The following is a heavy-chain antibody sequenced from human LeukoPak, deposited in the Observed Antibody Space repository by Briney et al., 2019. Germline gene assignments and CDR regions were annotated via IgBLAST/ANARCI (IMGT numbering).Heavy chain of an antibody. J-gene: IGHJ4*02. D-gene: IGHD5-12*01. Sequence: SETLLLTCSLPGGSISTYHWNWIRQPPGKGLEWIGYIYHSGSTNYARSLESRVTISVDTSKNQFSLKLSSVTAADTAVYYCARGGGYASPIGYWGQGDLVTVSS. CDR2: IYHSGST. CDR3: ARGGGYASPIGY. CDR1: GGSISTYH. V-gene: IGHV4-59*01.